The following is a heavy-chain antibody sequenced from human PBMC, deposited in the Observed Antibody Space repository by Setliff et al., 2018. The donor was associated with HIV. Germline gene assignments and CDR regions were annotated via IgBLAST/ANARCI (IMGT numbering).Heavy chain of an antibody. D-gene: IGHD3-10*01. CDR1: GGSITTTNYY. V-gene: IGHV4-39*07. CDR3: ARARGPPLPVLDL. Sequence: PSETLSLTCTVSGGSITTTNYYWGWVRQSPGKGLEWIGVIYYRGSAYYNLSLQSRVTLSVDTSKNSFSLHLTSVTAADTAVYFCARARGPPLPVLDLWGPGTLVTVSS. J-gene: IGHJ5*02. CDR2: IYYRGSA.